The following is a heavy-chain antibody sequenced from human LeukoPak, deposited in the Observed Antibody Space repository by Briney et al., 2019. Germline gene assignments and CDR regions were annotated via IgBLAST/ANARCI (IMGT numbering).Heavy chain of an antibody. Sequence: SATLSLTCTAAGGSISSYCWCLIRQPPGKRLEWIANIYCSGSTTSHPTLKSRVHITVQTSKSQFSLKLSSVTAAESTVYYRARGGGVPCDNWGKETWVTVP. CDR2: IYCSGST. J-gene: IGHJ4*02. D-gene: IGHD3-10*01. CDR1: GGSISSYC. CDR3: ARGGGVPCDN. V-gene: IGHV4-59*01.